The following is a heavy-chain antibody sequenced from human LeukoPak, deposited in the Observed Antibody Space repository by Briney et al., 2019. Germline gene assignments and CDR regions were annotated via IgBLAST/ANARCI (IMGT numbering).Heavy chain of an antibody. J-gene: IGHJ4*02. CDR3: ARAHYDFWSGYFMTIDY. D-gene: IGHD3-3*01. CDR1: GGSFSAYY. V-gene: IGHV4-34*01. CDR2: INQSGNT. Sequence: PSETLSLTCAVYGGSFSAYYWSWIRQPPGKGLEWIGEINQSGNTNYNPSLKSRVTISADTSKNQFSLKLNSVTAADTAVYYCARAHYDFWSGYFMTIDYWGQGTLVTVSS.